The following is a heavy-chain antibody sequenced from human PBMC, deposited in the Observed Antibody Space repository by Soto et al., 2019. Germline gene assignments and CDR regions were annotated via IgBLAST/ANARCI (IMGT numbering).Heavy chain of an antibody. V-gene: IGHV3-30-3*01. CDR3: ARDMSVVVIIPWFDP. D-gene: IGHD3-22*01. CDR1: GFTFSSYA. J-gene: IGHJ5*02. Sequence: PGGSLRLSCAASGFTFSSYAMHWVRQAPGKGLEWVAVISYDGSNKYYADSVKGRFTISRDNSKNTLYLQMNSLRAEDTAVYYCARDMSVVVIIPWFDPWGQGTLVTVS. CDR2: ISYDGSNK.